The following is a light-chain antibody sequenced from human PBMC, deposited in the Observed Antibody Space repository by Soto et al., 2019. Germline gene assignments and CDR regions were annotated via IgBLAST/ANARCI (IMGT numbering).Light chain of an antibody. CDR1: QSISTY. CDR3: QQSYSTPPT. Sequence: DIQMTQSPSSLSASVGDRVTITCRASQSISTYLNWYQKKSGKAPKLLIFAASTLQSGVPSRFSGSGSGTDFSLSITSLQPEDFATYYCQQSYSTPPTFGGGTKVEIK. J-gene: IGKJ4*01. CDR2: AAS. V-gene: IGKV1-39*01.